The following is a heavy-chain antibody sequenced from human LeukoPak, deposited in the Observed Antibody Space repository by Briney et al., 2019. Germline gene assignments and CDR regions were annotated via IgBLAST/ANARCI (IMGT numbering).Heavy chain of an antibody. J-gene: IGHJ4*02. V-gene: IGHV1-2*02. CDR3: ARDNLRFFDY. Sequence: ASVKVSCKPSGYTFTNYYIHWVRQAPGQGLEWMGWINPTSGATNYAQRFQGRVTMTRVTSIRTAYMELSSLRSDDTAVYYCARDNLRFFDYWGQGTLVTVSS. CDR1: GYTFTNYY. CDR2: INPTSGAT. D-gene: IGHD1-14*01.